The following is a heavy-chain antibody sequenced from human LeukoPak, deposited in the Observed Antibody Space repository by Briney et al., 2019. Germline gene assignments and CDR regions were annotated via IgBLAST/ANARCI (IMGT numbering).Heavy chain of an antibody. CDR2: ISGSGGST. V-gene: IGHV3-23*01. CDR3: ARGGVWPAYYYYYYMDV. CDR1: GYSFTSYW. J-gene: IGHJ6*03. Sequence: GESLKISCKGSGYSFTSYWIGWVRQAPGKGLEWVSAISGSGGSTYYADSVKGRFTISRDNSKNTLYLQMNSLRAEDTAVYYCARGGVWPAYYYYYYMDVWGKGTTVTISS.